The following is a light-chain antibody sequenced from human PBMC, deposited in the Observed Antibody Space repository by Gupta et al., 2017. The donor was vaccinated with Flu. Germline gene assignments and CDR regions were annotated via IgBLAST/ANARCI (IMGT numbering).Light chain of an antibody. V-gene: IGKV3-11*01. J-gene: IGKJ5*01. CDR3: QKSANWLYA. CDR1: QTALTY. Sequence: TQPPGTLSLSPGESVTLSCRASQTALTYLAWYPQKSGQPPSLLIYDTYIRATGGPARVSGGGSGTDFTLTIRGVEPVDLAVYYSQKSANWLYAFGQGTRLEIK. CDR2: DTY.